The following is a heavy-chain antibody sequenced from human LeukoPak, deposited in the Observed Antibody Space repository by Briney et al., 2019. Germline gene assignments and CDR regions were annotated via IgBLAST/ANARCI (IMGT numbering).Heavy chain of an antibody. D-gene: IGHD3-9*01. J-gene: IGHJ4*02. V-gene: IGHV3-23*01. Sequence: GGSLRLSCAASGFTFSSYAMSWVRQAPGKGLGWVSAISGSGGSTYYADPVKGRFTISRDNSKNTLYLQMNSLRAEDTAVYYCAKTKGDILTGYQFDYWGQGTLVTVSS. CDR2: ISGSGGST. CDR3: AKTKGDILTGYQFDY. CDR1: GFTFSSYA.